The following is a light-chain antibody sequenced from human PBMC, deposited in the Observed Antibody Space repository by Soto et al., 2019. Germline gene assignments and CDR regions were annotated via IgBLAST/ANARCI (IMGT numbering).Light chain of an antibody. V-gene: IGKV3-20*01. Sequence: EIVLTHFPGTLSLSPGEIATLSCRASQSVTSSSLAWYQQKVGRAPRVLIYGASNRATGIPDRFSGSGSGTDFTLTITGLEPEDFAVYYCQQYGSSPRTFGHGTRLEIK. CDR3: QQYGSSPRT. CDR1: QSVTSSS. J-gene: IGKJ5*01. CDR2: GAS.